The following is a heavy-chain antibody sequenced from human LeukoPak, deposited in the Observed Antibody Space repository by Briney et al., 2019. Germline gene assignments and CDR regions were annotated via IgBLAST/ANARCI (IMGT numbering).Heavy chain of an antibody. V-gene: IGHV3-9*01. CDR2: ISWNSGSI. Sequence: GGSLRLSCAASGFTFDDYAMHWVRQAPGKGLEWVSGISWNSGSIGYADSVKGRFTISRDNAKNSLYLQMNSLRAEDTALYYCAKDMSVRGSCGGDCFVHGMDVWGQGTTVTVSS. CDR3: AKDMSVRGSCGGDCFVHGMDV. CDR1: GFTFDDYA. D-gene: IGHD2-21*02. J-gene: IGHJ6*02.